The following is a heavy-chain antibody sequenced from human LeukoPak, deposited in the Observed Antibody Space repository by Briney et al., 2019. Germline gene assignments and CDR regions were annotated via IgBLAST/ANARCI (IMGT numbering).Heavy chain of an antibody. D-gene: IGHD1-7*01. CDR2: ISGSGGST. Sequence: GGSLRLSCAASGFTFSSYSMNWVRQAPGKGLEWVSAISGSGGSTYYADSVKGRFTISRDNAKNSLYLQMNSLRAEDTAVYYCARTGTTLDYWGQGTLVTVSS. J-gene: IGHJ4*02. CDR3: ARTGTTLDY. V-gene: IGHV3-21*01. CDR1: GFTFSSYS.